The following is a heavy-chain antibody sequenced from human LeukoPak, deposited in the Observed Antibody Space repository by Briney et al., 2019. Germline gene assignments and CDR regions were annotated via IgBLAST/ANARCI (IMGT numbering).Heavy chain of an antibody. Sequence: PGGSLRLSCAASGFTFSTYSMIWVRQAPGKGLEWVSSISRSSSSISYADSVRGRFTISRDNSKNTLYLQMNSLRPEDTAVYYCAKDGRGGFDIWGQGTMVTVSS. CDR3: AKDGRGGFDI. V-gene: IGHV3-21*01. D-gene: IGHD3-16*01. CDR2: ISRSSSSI. CDR1: GFTFSTYS. J-gene: IGHJ3*02.